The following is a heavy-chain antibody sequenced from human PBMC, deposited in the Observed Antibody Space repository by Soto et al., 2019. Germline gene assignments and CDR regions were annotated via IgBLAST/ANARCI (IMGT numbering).Heavy chain of an antibody. Sequence: EVQLLESGGGLVQPGGSLRLSCAASGFTFSSYAMSWVRQAPGKGLEWVSAISGSGGSTYYADSVRGRLTISRDNSKNSLYLQMNSLRAEDTAVYYCAKRTVGWYFDLWGRGTLVTVSS. V-gene: IGHV3-23*01. CDR1: GFTFSSYA. CDR2: ISGSGGST. CDR3: AKRTVGWYFDL. J-gene: IGHJ2*01. D-gene: IGHD4-17*01.